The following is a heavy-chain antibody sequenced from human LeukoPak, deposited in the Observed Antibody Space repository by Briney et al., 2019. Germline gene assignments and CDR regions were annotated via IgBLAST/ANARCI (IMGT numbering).Heavy chain of an antibody. V-gene: IGHV3-23*01. Sequence: GGSLRLSCAASGFSFSSFAMTWVRQAPGKGLEWVSTIRSNGATAYNADSVKGQFTISRDNSKNTVYLQMNSLRVEDTAIYYCARGQEFDDGVFDSWGQGTLVTVSS. CDR3: ARGQEFDDGVFDS. J-gene: IGHJ4*02. D-gene: IGHD1-1*01. CDR1: GFSFSSFA. CDR2: IRSNGATA.